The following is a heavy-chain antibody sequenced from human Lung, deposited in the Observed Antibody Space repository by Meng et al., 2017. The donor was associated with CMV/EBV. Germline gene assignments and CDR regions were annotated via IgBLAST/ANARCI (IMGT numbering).Heavy chain of an antibody. CDR3: ARGGGYCSSTSCYYFDY. CDR1: TFCSYS. V-gene: IGHV1-69*05. J-gene: IGHJ4*02. D-gene: IGHD2-2*03. CDR2: IIPIFGTA. Sequence: TFCSYSIRCVRHAPGQGLAWMGAIIPIFGTANYAQKFQDRVTITTDESTSTAYMELSSLRSEDTAVYYCARGGGYCSSTSCYYFDYWGQGTLVTVSS.